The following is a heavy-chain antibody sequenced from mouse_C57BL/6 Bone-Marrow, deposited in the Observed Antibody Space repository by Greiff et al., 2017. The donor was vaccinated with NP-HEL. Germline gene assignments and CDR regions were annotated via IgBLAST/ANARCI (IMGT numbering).Heavy chain of an antibody. J-gene: IGHJ2*01. CDR3: TTTGLRRTGD. V-gene: IGHV14-4*01. D-gene: IGHD2-2*01. CDR1: GFNIKDDY. Sequence: VQLQQSGAELVRPGASVKLSCTASGFNIKDDYMHWVKQRPEQGLEWIGWIDPENGDTEYASKFQGKATITADTSSNTAYMQLSSLTSEDTVVYCCTTTGLRRTGDWGQGTTLTVSS. CDR2: IDPENGDT.